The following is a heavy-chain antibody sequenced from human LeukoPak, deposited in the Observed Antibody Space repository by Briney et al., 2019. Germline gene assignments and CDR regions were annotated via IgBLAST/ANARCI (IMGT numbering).Heavy chain of an antibody. V-gene: IGHV3-21*01. CDR3: AREHGYCSSTSCYGADWPQEYYFDY. Sequence: GGSLRLSCAASGFTFSSYSMNWVRQAPGKGLEWVSSISSSSSYIYYADSVKGRFTISRDNAKNSLYLQMNSLRAEDTAVYYCAREHGYCSSTSCYGADWPQEYYFDYWGQGTLVTVSS. CDR2: ISSSSSYI. D-gene: IGHD2-2*01. J-gene: IGHJ4*02. CDR1: GFTFSSYS.